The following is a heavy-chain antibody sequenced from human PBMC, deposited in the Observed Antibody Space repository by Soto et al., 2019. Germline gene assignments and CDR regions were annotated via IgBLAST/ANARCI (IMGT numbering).Heavy chain of an antibody. CDR1: GGSINSYW. Sequence: SETLSLTCSVSGGSINSYWWSWIRQPAGKGLEWIGRVYSSGTTDYNPSLNSRATTSVETSKNQFSLKLSSVTAADTAVYYCARDIGSFAYGEGYWGQGIQVTVSS. D-gene: IGHD3-10*01. V-gene: IGHV4-4*07. J-gene: IGHJ4*02. CDR2: VYSSGTT. CDR3: ARDIGSFAYGEGY.